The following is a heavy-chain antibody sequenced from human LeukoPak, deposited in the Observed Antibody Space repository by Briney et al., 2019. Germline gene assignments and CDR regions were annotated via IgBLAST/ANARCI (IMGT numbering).Heavy chain of an antibody. D-gene: IGHD6-19*01. V-gene: IGHV3-30*02. CDR1: GFTLTDYN. Sequence: PGGSLGLSCGASGFTLTDYNMHWVRQAPGKGLEYVALIRLDGTTEYYTDSVKGRFTMSRDKSKNTLYLQMNSLRGEDTAVYYCARGAAVALELWGQGTLVTVSS. CDR2: IRLDGTTE. J-gene: IGHJ4*02. CDR3: ARGAAVALEL.